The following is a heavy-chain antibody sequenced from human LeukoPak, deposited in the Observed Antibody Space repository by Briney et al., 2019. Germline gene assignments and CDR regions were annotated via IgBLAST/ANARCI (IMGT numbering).Heavy chain of an antibody. CDR2: ISAYNGNT. CDR1: GYTFTSYG. D-gene: IGHD3-10*01. CDR3: ARATYYYGSGSHYGMDV. V-gene: IGHV1-18*01. J-gene: IGHJ6*02. Sequence: GASVKVSCKASGYTFTSYGISWVRQAPGQGLEWMGWISAYNGNTNYAQKLQGRVTMTTDTSTSTAYVELRSLRSDDTAVYYCARATYYYGSGSHYGMDVWGQGTTVTVSS.